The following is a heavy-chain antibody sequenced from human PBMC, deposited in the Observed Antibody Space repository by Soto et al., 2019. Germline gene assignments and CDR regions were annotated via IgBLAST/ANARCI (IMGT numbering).Heavy chain of an antibody. D-gene: IGHD2-21*02. CDR1: SGSISSGAYY. CDR2: IHYSGST. Sequence: QVQLQESGPGLVKPSQTLSLTCTVSSGSISSGAYYWSWIRQHPGKGLEWIGYIHYSGSTYYNPSLKSRVTISVDTSKHQFSLKLNSVTAADTAVYYCARESLVYCCGDCYSSPFDYWGQGTLVTVSS. V-gene: IGHV4-31*03. CDR3: ARESLVYCCGDCYSSPFDY. J-gene: IGHJ4*02.